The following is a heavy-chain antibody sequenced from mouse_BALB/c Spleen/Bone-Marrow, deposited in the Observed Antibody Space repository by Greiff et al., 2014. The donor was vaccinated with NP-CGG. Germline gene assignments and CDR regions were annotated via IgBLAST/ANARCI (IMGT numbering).Heavy chain of an antibody. D-gene: IGHD2-10*02. Sequence: EVQRVESGGGLVKLGRSLKLSCAASGFTFSSYYMSWVRQTPEKSLELVGAINSNGGRTYYPATVKGRFTISRDNAKNTLYLQMSSLKSEDTAVYYCARTPYGNHFDYWGQGTTLTVSS. CDR1: GFTFSSYY. J-gene: IGHJ2*01. V-gene: IGHV5-6-2*01. CDR2: INSNGGRT. CDR3: ARTPYGNHFDY.